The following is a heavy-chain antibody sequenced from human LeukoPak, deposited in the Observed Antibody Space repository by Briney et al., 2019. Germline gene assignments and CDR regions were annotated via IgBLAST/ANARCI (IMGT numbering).Heavy chain of an antibody. CDR3: AREGFSPVRFDY. CDR2: IYYSGST. Sequence: SETLSPTCTVSGGSISSSSYYWGWIRQTPGKGLEWIGSIYYSGSTYYNPSLKSRVTISVDTSKNQFSLKLRSVTAADTAVYYCAREGFSPVRFDYWGQGTLVTVSS. V-gene: IGHV4-39*07. CDR1: GGSISSSSYY. D-gene: IGHD3-10*01. J-gene: IGHJ4*02.